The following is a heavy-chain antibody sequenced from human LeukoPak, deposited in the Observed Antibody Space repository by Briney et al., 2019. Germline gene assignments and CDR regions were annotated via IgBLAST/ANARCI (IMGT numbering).Heavy chain of an antibody. V-gene: IGHV4-59*13. CDR3: ARVRIGETSYDASDV. CDR1: GGSISSYY. CDR2: IYITGST. J-gene: IGHJ3*01. Sequence: LETLSLTCTVSGGSISSYYWTWIRQPPGKGLEWIGDIYITGSTNYNPYLKRRVTMSVDTSKNQFSLRLSSVTAADTAVYYCARVRIGETSYDASDVWGLGTMVTVSS. D-gene: IGHD1-26*01.